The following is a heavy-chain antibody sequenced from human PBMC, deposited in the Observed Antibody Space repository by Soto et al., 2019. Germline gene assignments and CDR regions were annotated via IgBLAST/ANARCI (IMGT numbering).Heavy chain of an antibody. CDR1: GFTFSSYG. CDR2: ISYDGSNK. Sequence: GGSLRLSCAASGFTFSSYGMHCVRQAPGKGLEWVAVISYDGSNKYYADSVKGRFTISRDNSKNTLYLQMNSLRAEDTAVYYCARQSGVAGGWLRSSSRYYFDYWGQGTLVTVSS. D-gene: IGHD5-12*01. V-gene: IGHV3-30*03. CDR3: ARQSGVAGGWLRSSSRYYFDY. J-gene: IGHJ4*02.